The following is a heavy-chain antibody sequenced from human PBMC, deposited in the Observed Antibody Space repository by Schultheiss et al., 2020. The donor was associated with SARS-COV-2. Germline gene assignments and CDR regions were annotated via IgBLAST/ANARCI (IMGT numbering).Heavy chain of an antibody. D-gene: IGHD3-10*01. CDR3: ARDCSGGSGCFDY. Sequence: ASVKVSCKASGYTFTGYYMHWVRQAPGQGLEWMGVINPSGGSTSYAQKFQGRVTMTTDTSTSTAYMELRSLRSDDTAVYYCARDCSGGSGCFDYWGQGTLVTVSS. J-gene: IGHJ4*02. V-gene: IGHV1-46*01. CDR1: GYTFTGYY. CDR2: INPSGGST.